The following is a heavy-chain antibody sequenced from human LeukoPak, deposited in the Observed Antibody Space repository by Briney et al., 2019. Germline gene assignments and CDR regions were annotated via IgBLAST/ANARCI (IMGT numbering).Heavy chain of an antibody. D-gene: IGHD5-12*01. Sequence: GGSLRLSCTASGITFSSCWMHWVRQTPGRGLVWVSRINSDGSRTSYVDSVKGRFTISRDNAKNTLYLQMNSLRDEDTAVYYCARGYSGYEAPDYWGQGTLVTVSS. CDR1: GITFSSCW. V-gene: IGHV3-74*01. CDR3: ARGYSGYEAPDY. CDR2: INSDGSRT. J-gene: IGHJ4*02.